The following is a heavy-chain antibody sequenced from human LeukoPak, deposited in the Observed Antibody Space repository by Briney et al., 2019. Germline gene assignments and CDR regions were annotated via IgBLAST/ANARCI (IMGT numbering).Heavy chain of an antibody. CDR2: VYPGDSDS. CDR3: ARQPYGSWSYGRDV. D-gene: IGHD3-10*01. CDR1: GYRFTSYW. J-gene: IGHJ6*04. V-gene: IGHV5-51*01. Sequence: KAGESLKISCTGSGYRFTSYWIGWVRQMPGKGLEWMGIVYPGDSDSRYSPSFQGQVTISADKSLSTAYLQWSSLKASDTAIYYCARQPYGSWSYGRDVWGKGTTVTVSS.